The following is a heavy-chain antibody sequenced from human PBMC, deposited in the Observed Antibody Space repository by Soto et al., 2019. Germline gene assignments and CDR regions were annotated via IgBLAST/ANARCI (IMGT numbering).Heavy chain of an antibody. V-gene: IGHV2-70*04. Sequence: SGPTLVNPTQTLTLTCTFSGFSLTTNEMRVSWIRQPPGKALEWLARIDWDDHTFYSTSLKTRLTISKDTSKNQVVLTMTNMDPVDTATFYSARTYSAGLSHYFDYWGQGTLVTVSS. J-gene: IGHJ4*02. CDR2: IDWDDHT. CDR1: GFSLTTNEMR. D-gene: IGHD4-4*01. CDR3: ARTYSAGLSHYFDY.